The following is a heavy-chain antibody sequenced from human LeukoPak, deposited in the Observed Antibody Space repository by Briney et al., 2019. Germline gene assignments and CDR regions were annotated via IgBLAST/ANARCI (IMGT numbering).Heavy chain of an antibody. J-gene: IGHJ4*02. V-gene: IGHV1-69*16. CDR3: ARVAVAGTGVDY. D-gene: IGHD6-19*01. CDR1: GGTFSSYT. CDR2: IIPILGIA. Sequence: ASVKVSCKASGGTFSSYTISWVRQAPGQGLEWMGRIIPILGIANYAQKFQGRVTITTDESTSTAYMELSSLRSEDTAVYYCARVAVAGTGVDYWGQGTLVTVSS.